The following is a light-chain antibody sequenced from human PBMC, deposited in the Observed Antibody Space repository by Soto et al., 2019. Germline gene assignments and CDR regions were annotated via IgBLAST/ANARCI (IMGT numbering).Light chain of an antibody. Sequence: VLRQSPGTLYLSPGARGNLSCRASQSVSTSYLAWYQQKPGQAPRLLIYGASNRATGIPDRFSGSGSGTEFTLTIRRLEPEDFAVYYCQQYGSSGTFGQGTKVDIK. J-gene: IGKJ1*01. CDR2: GAS. CDR3: QQYGSSGT. CDR1: QSVSTSY. V-gene: IGKV3-20*01.